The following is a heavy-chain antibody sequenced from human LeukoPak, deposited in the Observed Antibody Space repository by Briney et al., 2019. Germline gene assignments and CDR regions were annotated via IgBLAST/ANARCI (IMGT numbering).Heavy chain of an antibody. D-gene: IGHD5-18*01. Sequence: SETLSLTCAVYGGSFSGYYWSWIRQPAGKGLEWIGRIYTSGSTNYNPSLKSRVTMSVDTSKNQFSLKLSSVTAADTAVYYCARDSFGGYSYGPYYYYYGMDVWGQGTTVTVSS. CDR2: IYTSGST. V-gene: IGHV4-4*07. CDR1: GGSFSGYY. J-gene: IGHJ6*02. CDR3: ARDSFGGYSYGPYYYYYGMDV.